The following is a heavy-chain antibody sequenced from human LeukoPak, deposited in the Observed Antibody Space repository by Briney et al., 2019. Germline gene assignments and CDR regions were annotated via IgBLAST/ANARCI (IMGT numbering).Heavy chain of an antibody. CDR2: ISWNSGII. Sequence: PGGSLRLSCTASGFTLDDYAMHWVRQAPGKGLEWVSGISWNSGIIDYADSVKGRFPIFRDNAKNSLYMQMNSVRPEDTALYYCAKGTGYSSSPFDYWGQGTLVTVSS. CDR1: GFTLDDYA. J-gene: IGHJ4*02. D-gene: IGHD6-6*01. V-gene: IGHV3-9*01. CDR3: AKGTGYSSSPFDY.